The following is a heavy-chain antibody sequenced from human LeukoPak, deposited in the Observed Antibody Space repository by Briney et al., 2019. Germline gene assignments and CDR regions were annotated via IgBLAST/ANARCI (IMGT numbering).Heavy chain of an antibody. CDR3: ARGLIGYCNSIMCRLPEY. CDR2: ISNDGSNK. Sequence: GGSLRLSCAASGFTFSNYAMYWVRQAPGKGLEWVAVISNDGSNKYYADSVKGRCTISRDNSKNTLYLQMNNLRPEDTAVYFCARGLIGYCNSIMCRLPEYWGQGTLVTVSS. J-gene: IGHJ4*02. D-gene: IGHD2-2*01. V-gene: IGHV3-30*04. CDR1: GFTFSNYA.